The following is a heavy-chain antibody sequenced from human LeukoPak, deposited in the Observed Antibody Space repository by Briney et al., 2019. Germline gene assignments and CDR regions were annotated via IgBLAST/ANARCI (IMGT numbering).Heavy chain of an antibody. D-gene: IGHD5-24*01. J-gene: IGHJ4*02. CDR1: GGAINSYY. CDR2: IYYSGTT. Sequence: KTSETLSLTCTVSGGAINSYYWSWIRQPPGKGLEWIGYIYYSGTTNYNPSLKSRVTISVDTSKNQFSLKLSSVTAADTAVYYCARTSSGWLQIDYWGQGTLVTVPS. CDR3: ARTSSGWLQIDY. V-gene: IGHV4-59*08.